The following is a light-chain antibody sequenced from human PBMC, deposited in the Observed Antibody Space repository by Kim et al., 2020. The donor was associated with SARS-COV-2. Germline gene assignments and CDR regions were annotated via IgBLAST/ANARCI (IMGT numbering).Light chain of an antibody. J-gene: IGLJ1*01. Sequence: GQRVTISCSGSSSNIGNNTVNWYQQLPGTAPKLLIYSNNQRPSGVPDRFSGSKSGTSASLAISGLQSEDEADYYCAAWDDSLNDYVFGTGTKVTVL. CDR3: AAWDDSLNDYV. CDR1: SSNIGNNT. CDR2: SNN. V-gene: IGLV1-44*01.